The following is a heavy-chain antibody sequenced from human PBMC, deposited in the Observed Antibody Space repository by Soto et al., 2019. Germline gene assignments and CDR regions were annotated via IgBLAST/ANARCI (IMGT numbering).Heavy chain of an antibody. J-gene: IGHJ6*02. Sequence: QVQLLQSGGEVKTPGASLKVPCKAIGYTSSSYGINWVRQAPGKGLGGWGWISVFNGNTKYAQKFQGRVAITKDPGTSTAHMELRSLRSDDAAVYFCATKDDHKDDQPYYYGMDIWGQGTTVTVSS. CDR3: ATKDDHKDDQPYYYGMDI. D-gene: IGHD3-16*01. CDR2: ISVFNGNT. V-gene: IGHV1-18*01. CDR1: GYTSSSYG.